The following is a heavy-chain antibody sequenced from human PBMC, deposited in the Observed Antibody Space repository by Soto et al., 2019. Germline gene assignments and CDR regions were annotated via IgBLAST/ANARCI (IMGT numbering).Heavy chain of an antibody. V-gene: IGHV3-23*01. CDR2: ISGSGGST. J-gene: IGHJ4*02. Sequence: EVQVLESGGGLVQPGGSLRLSCAASGFTFSSYALNWVRQAPGKGLEWVSVISGSGGSTYYADSVKGRFTISRDNSKNTLYLQMNSLRAEDTAVYYCAKRARGLYFDYWGQGTLVTVSS. CDR3: AKRARGLYFDY. CDR1: GFTFSSYA.